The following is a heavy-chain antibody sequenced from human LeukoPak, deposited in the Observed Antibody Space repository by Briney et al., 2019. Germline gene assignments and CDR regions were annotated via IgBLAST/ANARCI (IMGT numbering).Heavy chain of an antibody. CDR2: VYQSGST. D-gene: IGHD5-12*01. V-gene: IGHV4-38-2*02. CDR1: GYSISSGYY. J-gene: IGHJ4*02. CDR3: ARQPPTYSAGY. Sequence: SETLSLTCTVFGYSISSGYYWGWIRQPPGKGLEWIGCVYQSGSTYYNPSLKSRVTISVDTSKNQFSLRLSSVTAADTAVYYCARQPPTYSAGYWGQGTLVTVSS.